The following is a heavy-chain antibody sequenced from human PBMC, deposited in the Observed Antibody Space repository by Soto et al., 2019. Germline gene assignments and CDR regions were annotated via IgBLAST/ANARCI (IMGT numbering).Heavy chain of an antibody. V-gene: IGHV3-33*01. CDR2: IWCDGSKK. J-gene: IGHJ6*02. CDR3: ARDRLVPYGYGMDV. D-gene: IGHD2-2*01. Sequence: QMQLVESGGGVVQPGRSLRLSCAASGFTFRSYGIHWVRQAPGKGLEWVALIWCDGSKKYYVDSVKGRFAVSRDNSKNTLYLQMNMLRVEDTAVYYCARDRLVPYGYGMDVWGQGTTVTVSS. CDR1: GFTFRSYG.